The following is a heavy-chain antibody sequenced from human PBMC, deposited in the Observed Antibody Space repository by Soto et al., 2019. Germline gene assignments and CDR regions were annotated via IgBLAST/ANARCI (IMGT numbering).Heavy chain of an antibody. J-gene: IGHJ6*02. Sequence: DVQVVESGGGLVQPGGSLRLSCAASGFTVSSNYMSWVRQTPGKGLEWVSLIYSGGAIVYADSVMGRFTVSRDNSRNTLYLLMNSLRAEDTAVYFCARDFGSDATGYYGMDVWGQGTTVTVSS. CDR1: GFTVSSNY. D-gene: IGHD3-10*01. CDR3: ARDFGSDATGYYGMDV. CDR2: IYSGGAI. V-gene: IGHV3-66*01.